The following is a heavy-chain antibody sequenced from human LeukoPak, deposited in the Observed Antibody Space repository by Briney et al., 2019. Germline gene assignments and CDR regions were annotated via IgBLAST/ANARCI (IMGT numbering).Heavy chain of an antibody. CDR3: AKGKYSSGWYIDY. V-gene: IGHV3-23*01. D-gene: IGHD6-19*01. CDR1: GFTFSSYA. J-gene: IGHJ4*02. CDR2: INSSGGST. Sequence: GGSLRLSCAASGFTFSSYAMSWVRQVPGKGLEWVSGINSSGGSTYYADSVEGRFTISRDNSKNTVYLQMNSLRAEDTAVYYCAKGKYSSGWYIDYWGQGTLVTVSS.